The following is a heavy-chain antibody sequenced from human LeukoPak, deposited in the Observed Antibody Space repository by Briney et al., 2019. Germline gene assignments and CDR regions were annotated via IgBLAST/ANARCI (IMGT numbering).Heavy chain of an antibody. V-gene: IGHV1-69*05. CDR1: GGIINNYA. J-gene: IGHJ4*02. Sequence: SVKVSCKASGGIINNYAISWVRQAPGQGLEWMGGFIPIFGTANYAQKFQGRVTITTDEYTSTAFMELSSVRSEDTAVYYCARERGEGYDNSGYYAYFDYWGQGILVTVSS. D-gene: IGHD3-22*01. CDR3: ARERGEGYDNSGYYAYFDY. CDR2: FIPIFGTA.